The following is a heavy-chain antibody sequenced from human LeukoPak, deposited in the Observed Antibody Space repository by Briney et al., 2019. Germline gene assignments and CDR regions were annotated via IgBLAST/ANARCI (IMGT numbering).Heavy chain of an antibody. Sequence: GESLKISCKGSGYSFTSYWIGWVREMPGKGLEWMGIIYPRDSDTRYSPSFQGQVTISADKSISTAYLQWSSLKASDTAMYYCARINRGYSYGPDYWGQGTLVTVSS. D-gene: IGHD5-18*01. V-gene: IGHV5-51*01. CDR3: ARINRGYSYGPDY. CDR2: IYPRDSDT. CDR1: GYSFTSYW. J-gene: IGHJ4*02.